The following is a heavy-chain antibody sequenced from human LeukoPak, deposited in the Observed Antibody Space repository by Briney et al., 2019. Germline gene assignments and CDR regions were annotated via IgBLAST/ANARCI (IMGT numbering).Heavy chain of an antibody. J-gene: IGHJ6*02. V-gene: IGHV1-2*02. CDR3: ARDGSGSYLPYYYYYGMDV. Sequence: APVKVSCKASGYTFTGYYMHWVRQAPGQGLEWMGWINPNSGGTNYAQKFQGRVTMTRDTSISTAYMELSRLRSDDTAVYYCARDGSGSYLPYYYYYGMDVWGQGTTVTVSS. CDR2: INPNSGGT. D-gene: IGHD3-10*01. CDR1: GYTFTGYY.